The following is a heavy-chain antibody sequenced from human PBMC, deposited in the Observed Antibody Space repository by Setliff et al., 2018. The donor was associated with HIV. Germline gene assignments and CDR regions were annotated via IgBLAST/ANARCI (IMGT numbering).Heavy chain of an antibody. CDR3: ARDVLDLVISVYGF. CDR2: INHSRRT. V-gene: IGHV4-34*01. D-gene: IGHD3-22*01. CDR1: GGSLSGYY. Sequence: SETLSLTCAVYGGSLSGYYWSWIRQAPGKGLEWIGEINHSRRTKYNPSLKGRVTISVDTSKNQFSLKLNSVTAADTAVYCCARDVLDLVISVYGFWGQGIPVTVSS. J-gene: IGHJ4*02.